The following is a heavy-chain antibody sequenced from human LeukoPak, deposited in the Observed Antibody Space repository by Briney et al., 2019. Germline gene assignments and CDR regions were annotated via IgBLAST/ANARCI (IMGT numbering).Heavy chain of an antibody. D-gene: IGHD2-15*01. J-gene: IGHJ3*02. CDR1: GFTVSSNY. V-gene: IGHV3-53*01. Sequence: PGGSLRLSCAASGFTVSSNYMSWVRQAPGKGLEWVSVIYSGGSTYYADSVKGRFTISRDNSKNTLYLQMNSLRAEDTAVYYCAREIYCSASSCTGGVFDIWGQGTMVTVFS. CDR3: AREIYCSASSCTGGVFDI. CDR2: IYSGGST.